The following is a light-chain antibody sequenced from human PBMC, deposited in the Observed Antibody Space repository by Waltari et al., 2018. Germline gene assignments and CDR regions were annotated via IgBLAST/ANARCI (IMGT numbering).Light chain of an antibody. CDR1: QSISSW. J-gene: IGKJ1*01. CDR2: KAS. V-gene: IGKV1-5*03. Sequence: DIQMTQSPSTLSASVGDRAIITCRASQSISSWLAWYQQKPGKAPKLLIYKASNLESGVPSRFSGNGSGTEFTLTISSLQPDDFATYYCQQYDTYWTFGQGTKVDIK. CDR3: QQYDTYWT.